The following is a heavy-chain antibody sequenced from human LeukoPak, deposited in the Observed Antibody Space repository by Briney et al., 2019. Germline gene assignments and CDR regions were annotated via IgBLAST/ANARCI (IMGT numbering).Heavy chain of an antibody. CDR3: ARRYFDY. V-gene: IGHV3-7*03. CDR1: GFTFSDYW. Sequence: PGGSLRLSCAASGFTFSDYWMQWVRQAPGKGQEWVANIKEDGSKQNYVDSVKGRFTISRDNAKNSLYLQMNSLRAEDTAVYYCARRYFDYWGQGILVTVSS. CDR2: IKEDGSKQ. J-gene: IGHJ4*02.